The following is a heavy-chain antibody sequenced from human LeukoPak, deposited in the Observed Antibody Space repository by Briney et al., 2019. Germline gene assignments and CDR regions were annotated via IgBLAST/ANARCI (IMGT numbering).Heavy chain of an antibody. CDR3: ARGSAIVGATGYYNGMDV. Sequence: GGSLRLSCAASGFSVSGNYMSWVRQAPGKGLEWVSAIYSGGATYYTGSVKGRFTISRENAKNSLYLQMNSLRAGDTAVYYCARGSAIVGATGYYNGMDVWGQGTTVTVSS. D-gene: IGHD1-26*01. CDR2: IYSGGAT. V-gene: IGHV3-53*01. J-gene: IGHJ6*02. CDR1: GFSVSGNY.